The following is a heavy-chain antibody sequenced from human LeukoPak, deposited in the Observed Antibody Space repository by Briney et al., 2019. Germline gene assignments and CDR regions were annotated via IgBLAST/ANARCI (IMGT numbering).Heavy chain of an antibody. CDR1: GFTFSSYA. CDR2: ISGSGGST. Sequence: GGSLRLSCAASGFTFSSYAMSWVRQAPGKGLEWVSAISGSGGSTYYADSVRGRFTISRDDAKNSLSLQMNSLRAEDTAVYYCARGGGCSSTTCYWADFWGQGTLVTVSS. J-gene: IGHJ4*01. D-gene: IGHD2-2*01. CDR3: ARGGGCSSTTCYWADF. V-gene: IGHV3-23*01.